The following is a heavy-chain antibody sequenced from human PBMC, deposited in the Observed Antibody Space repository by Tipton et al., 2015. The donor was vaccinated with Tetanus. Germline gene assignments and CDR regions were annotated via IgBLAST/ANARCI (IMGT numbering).Heavy chain of an antibody. CDR2: IYSGGST. CDR3: AKPQGSGYCSGGSCYPFDY. Sequence: SLRLSCAASGFTVSSNYMSWVRQAPGKGLEWVSVIYSGGSTYYADSVKGRFTISRDNSKNTLYLQMNSLRAEDTAVYYCAKPQGSGYCSGGSCYPFDYWGQGTLVTVSS. CDR1: GFTVSSNY. D-gene: IGHD2-15*01. J-gene: IGHJ4*02. V-gene: IGHV3-53*01.